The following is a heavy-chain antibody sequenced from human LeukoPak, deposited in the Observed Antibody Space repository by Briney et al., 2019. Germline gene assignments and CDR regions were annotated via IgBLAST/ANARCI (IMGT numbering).Heavy chain of an antibody. CDR3: AKGYCGSTSCHFAY. CDR1: GFTFDDYA. D-gene: IGHD2-2*01. Sequence: GGSLRLSCAASGFTFDDYAVHWVRQAPGKGLEWVSGISWNSGSIGYADSVKGRFTISRDNAKNSLYLQMNSLRAEDMALYYCAKGYCGSTSCHFAYWGQGTLVTVSS. CDR2: ISWNSGSI. V-gene: IGHV3-9*03. J-gene: IGHJ4*02.